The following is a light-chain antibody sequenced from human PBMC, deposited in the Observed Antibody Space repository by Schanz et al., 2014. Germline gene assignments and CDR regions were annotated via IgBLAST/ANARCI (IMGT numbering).Light chain of an antibody. V-gene: IGLV2-23*02. J-gene: IGLJ2*01. CDR3: CSFAGSDNSV. CDR2: DVS. Sequence: QSALTQPASVSGSPGQSITVSCTGTSTDVGSYNLVSWYQQHPGKAPKLMIYDVSKRPSGVYTRFSGSKSGNTASLTISGLQAEDEADYYCCSFAGSDNSVFGGGTKVTVL. CDR1: STDVGSYNL.